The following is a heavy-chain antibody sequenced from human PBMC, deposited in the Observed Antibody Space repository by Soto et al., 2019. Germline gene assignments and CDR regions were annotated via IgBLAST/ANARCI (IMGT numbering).Heavy chain of an antibody. CDR1: GGSISSYY. CDR3: ASAMNWFDP. V-gene: IGHV4-59*12. J-gene: IGHJ5*02. Sequence: PSETLSLTCTVSGGSISSYYWSWIRQPPGKGLEWIGEIYYSGSTNYNPSLKSRVTISVDKSKNQFSLKLSSVTAADKAVYYCASAMNWFDPWGQGILVTVSS. CDR2: IYYSGST.